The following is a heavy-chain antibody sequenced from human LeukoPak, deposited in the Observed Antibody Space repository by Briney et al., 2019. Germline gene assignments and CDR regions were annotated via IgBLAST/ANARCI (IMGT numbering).Heavy chain of an antibody. CDR3: ARGADEDYYYYMDV. CDR1: GFTFSDYY. J-gene: IGHJ6*03. CDR2: ISSSGSTI. Sequence: GGSLRLSCAASGFTFSDYYMSWIRQAPGKGLEWVSYISSSGSTIYYADSVKGRFTISRDNAKNSLYLQMNSLRAEDTAVYYCARGADEDYYYYMDVWGKGTTVTISS. V-gene: IGHV3-11*01.